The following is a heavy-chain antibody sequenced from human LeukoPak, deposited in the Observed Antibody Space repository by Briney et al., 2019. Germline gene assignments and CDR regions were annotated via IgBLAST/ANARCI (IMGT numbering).Heavy chain of an antibody. CDR1: GFIFSSYA. V-gene: IGHV3-64*02. Sequence: GGSLRLSCAASGFIFSSYAMQWVRQAPGKELECISAITGNGGGTFYADSVKGRFTISRDNSRNTLFLQMDSLKAEDMAVYYCVRGGQSTNCFDYWGQGILVTVSS. J-gene: IGHJ4*02. CDR3: VRGGQSTNCFDY. D-gene: IGHD1-1*01. CDR2: ITGNGGGT.